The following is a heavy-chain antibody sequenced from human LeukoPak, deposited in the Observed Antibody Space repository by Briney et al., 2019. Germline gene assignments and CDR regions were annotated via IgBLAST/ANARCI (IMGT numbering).Heavy chain of an antibody. CDR3: ARDDYDILTGPINWFDP. D-gene: IGHD3-9*01. Sequence: PGGSLRLSCAASGFTFSDHYMDWVRQAPGKGLEWVGRIRNKAKSYTTQYAASVKGRFTISRDDSKNSLYLQMNSLRAEDTAVYYCARDDYDILTGPINWFDPWGQGTLVTVSS. V-gene: IGHV3-72*01. CDR1: GFTFSDHY. CDR2: IRNKAKSYTT. J-gene: IGHJ5*02.